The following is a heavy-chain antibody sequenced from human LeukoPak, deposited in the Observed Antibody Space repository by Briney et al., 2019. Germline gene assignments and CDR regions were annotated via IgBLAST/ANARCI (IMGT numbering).Heavy chain of an antibody. CDR2: ISGSGTYT. Sequence: PGGSLRLSCAASGFTFSDHYMSWIRQAPGKGLGWVSYISGSGTYTNYADSVKGRFTISRDNAKNSLYLQMNSLRAEDTAVYYCARDTSIVVVPTPFDYWGQGTLVTVSS. CDR1: GFTFSDHY. J-gene: IGHJ4*02. V-gene: IGHV3-11*06. CDR3: ARDTSIVVVPTPFDY. D-gene: IGHD3-22*01.